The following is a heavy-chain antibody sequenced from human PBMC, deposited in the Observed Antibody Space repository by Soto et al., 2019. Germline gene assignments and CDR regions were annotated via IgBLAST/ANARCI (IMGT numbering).Heavy chain of an antibody. CDR2: IIPILGIA. Sequence: SVKVSCKASGGTFSSYTISWVRQAPGQGLEWMGRIIPILGIANYAQKLQGRVTITADKSTSTAYMELSSLRSEDTAVYYCARDHNCSGGSCYSLYFQHWG. V-gene: IGHV1-69*04. J-gene: IGHJ1*01. D-gene: IGHD2-15*01. CDR3: ARDHNCSGGSCYSLYFQH. CDR1: GGTFSSYT.